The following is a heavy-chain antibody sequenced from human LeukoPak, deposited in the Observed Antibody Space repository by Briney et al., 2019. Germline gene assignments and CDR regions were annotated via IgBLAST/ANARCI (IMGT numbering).Heavy chain of an antibody. CDR3: AKDSRTAYDSSWLFYFDY. CDR2: ISGSGGSI. D-gene: IGHD6-13*01. V-gene: IGHV3-23*01. Sequence: GGTLRLSCVASGFTFSSYGMTWVRQAPGKGLEWVSAISGSGGSIYYADSVKGRFTVSRDNSMNTLYLRMNSLRVEDTAVYYCAKDSRTAYDSSWLFYFDYWGLGTLVTVSS. CDR1: GFTFSSYG. J-gene: IGHJ4*02.